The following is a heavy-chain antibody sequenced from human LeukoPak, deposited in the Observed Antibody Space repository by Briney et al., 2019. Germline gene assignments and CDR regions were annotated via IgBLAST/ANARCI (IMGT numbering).Heavy chain of an antibody. V-gene: IGHV3-15*01. Sequence: PGGSLRLSCAASGFTFTNAWMSWVRQAPGKGLEWVGRIKGKIDGGTTEYAASVKGRFTISRDDSKSIAYLQMNSLKTEDTAVYYCTRDLQARLGELSFWGQGTLVTVSS. CDR1: GFTFTNAW. D-gene: IGHD3-16*02. CDR3: TRDLQARLGELSF. J-gene: IGHJ4*02. CDR2: IKGKIDGGTT.